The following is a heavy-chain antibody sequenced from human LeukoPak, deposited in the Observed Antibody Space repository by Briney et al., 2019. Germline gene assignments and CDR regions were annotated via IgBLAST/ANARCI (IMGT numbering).Heavy chain of an antibody. CDR3: AGGSRYCSSTSCYYY. Sequence: PSETLSLTCTVSGGSISSSSYNWSWIRQPPGKGLEWIVYIYYSGSTNYNPSLKSRVTISVDTSKNQFSLKLSSVTAADTAVYYCAGGSRYCSSTSCYYYWGQGTLVTVSS. CDR2: IYYSGST. D-gene: IGHD2-2*01. V-gene: IGHV4-61*01. CDR1: GGSISSSSYN. J-gene: IGHJ4*02.